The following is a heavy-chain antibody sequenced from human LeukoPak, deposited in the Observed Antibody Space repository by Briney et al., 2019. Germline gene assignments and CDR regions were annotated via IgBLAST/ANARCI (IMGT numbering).Heavy chain of an antibody. CDR2: IYYSGST. CDR1: GGSISSSSYY. J-gene: IGHJ4*02. Sequence: SETLSLTCTVSGGSISSSSYYWGWIRQPPGKGLEWIGSIYYSGSTYYNPSHKSRVTISVDTSKNQFSLKLSSVTAADTAVYYCARGPFSSWVKDYWGQGTLVTVSS. CDR3: ARGPFSSWVKDY. V-gene: IGHV4-39*07. D-gene: IGHD6-13*01.